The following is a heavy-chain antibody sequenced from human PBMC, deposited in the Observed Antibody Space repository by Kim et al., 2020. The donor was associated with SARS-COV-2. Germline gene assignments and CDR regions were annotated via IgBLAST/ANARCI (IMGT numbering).Heavy chain of an antibody. V-gene: IGHV6-1*01. CDR2: TYYRSKWYN. Sequence: SQTLSLTCAISGDSVSSNSAAWNWIRQSPSRGLEWLGRTYYRSKWYNDYAVSVKSRITINPDTSKNQFSLQLNSVTPEDTAVYYCARDPSGWARLVNQGYYYYGMVVWGQGTTVTVSS. CDR1: GDSVSSNSAA. CDR3: ARDPSGWARLVNQGYYYYGMVV. J-gene: IGHJ6*02. D-gene: IGHD6-19*01.